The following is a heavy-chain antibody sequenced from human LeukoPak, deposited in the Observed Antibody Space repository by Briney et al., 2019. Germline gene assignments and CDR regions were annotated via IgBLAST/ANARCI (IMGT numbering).Heavy chain of an antibody. V-gene: IGHV3-48*04. CDR3: ARTLTVVVPAAILDY. J-gene: IGHJ4*02. CDR1: GFTFSSYS. CDR2: ISSSSSTI. Sequence: GGSLRLSCAASGFTFSSYSMNWVRQAPGKGLEWVSYISSSSSTIYYADSVKGRFTISRDNAKNSLYLQMNSLRAEDTAVYYCARTLTVVVPAAILDYWGQGTLVTVSS. D-gene: IGHD2-2*01.